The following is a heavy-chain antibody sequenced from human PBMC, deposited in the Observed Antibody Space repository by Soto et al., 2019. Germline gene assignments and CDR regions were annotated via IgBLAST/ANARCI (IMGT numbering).Heavy chain of an antibody. D-gene: IGHD3-3*01. V-gene: IGHV3-23*01. Sequence: GRSLRLSCAASGLTLSSYAMSWVRQPPGKGREWVSHISNSGRSTKYGDSVKGRFTISRDNSKNTPYLQMNSLRAEDTAIYYCAKDAAAYYDFWSWGQGTLVTVSS. CDR1: GLTLSSYA. CDR2: ISNSGRST. J-gene: IGHJ4*02. CDR3: AKDAAAYYDFWS.